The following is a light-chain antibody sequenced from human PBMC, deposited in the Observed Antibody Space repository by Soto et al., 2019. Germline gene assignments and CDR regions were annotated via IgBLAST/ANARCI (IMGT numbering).Light chain of an antibody. Sequence: QSALTQPASVSGSPGQSITISCTGTSSDVGGYNYVSWYQQHPGKPPKLMIYDVSNRPSGVSYRFSGSKSGNTASLTISGLQAEDETDYYCSSYTSSSTVVFGTGTKLTVL. CDR2: DVS. J-gene: IGLJ1*01. CDR3: SSYTSSSTVV. CDR1: SSDVGGYNY. V-gene: IGLV2-14*01.